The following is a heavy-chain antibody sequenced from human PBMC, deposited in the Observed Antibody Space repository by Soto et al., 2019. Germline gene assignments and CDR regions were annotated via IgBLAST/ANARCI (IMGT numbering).Heavy chain of an antibody. D-gene: IGHD3-9*01. CDR1: GFTLSSHW. CDR2: INKDGSSI. J-gene: IGHJ3*02. V-gene: IGHV3-74*01. Sequence: TGGSLRLSCTASGFTLSSHWMHWVRQVPGRGLVWVARINKDGSSIDFADSVKGRFAISRENAKNTLFLQMDSLRPEDVAVYYCVRALTGSRNGLDIWGQGTMVTVSS. CDR3: VRALTGSRNGLDI.